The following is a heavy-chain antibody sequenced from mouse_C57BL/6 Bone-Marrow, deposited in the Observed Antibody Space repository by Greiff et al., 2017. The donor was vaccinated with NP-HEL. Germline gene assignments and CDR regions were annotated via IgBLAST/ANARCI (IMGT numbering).Heavy chain of an antibody. CDR1: GYTFTDYY. V-gene: IGHV1-26*01. CDR3: ADRQIYDGYYVWYFDV. Sequence: EVQLQQSGPELVKPGASVKISCKASGYTFTDYYMNWVKQSHGKSLEWIGDINPNNGGTSYNQKFKGKATLTVDKSSSTAYMELRSLTSEDSAVYYCADRQIYDGYYVWYFDVWGTGTTVTVSS. D-gene: IGHD2-3*01. J-gene: IGHJ1*03. CDR2: INPNNGGT.